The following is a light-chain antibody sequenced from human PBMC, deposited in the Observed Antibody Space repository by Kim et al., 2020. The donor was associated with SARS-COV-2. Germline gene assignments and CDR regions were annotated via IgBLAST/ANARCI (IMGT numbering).Light chain of an antibody. CDR2: GAS. J-gene: IGKJ1*01. Sequence: EIVLTQSPGTLSLSPGERASLSCRASQTVSRNYLSWYQQKPGQAPRLLIYGASSRATGIPDRFSGSGSRTDFTLTITRLEPEDFAVYYCQQYNHSRTFGQGTKVEIK. CDR3: QQYNHSRT. CDR1: QTVSRNY. V-gene: IGKV3-20*01.